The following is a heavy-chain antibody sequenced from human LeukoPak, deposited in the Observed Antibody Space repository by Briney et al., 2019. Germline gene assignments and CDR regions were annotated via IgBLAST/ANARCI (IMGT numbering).Heavy chain of an antibody. V-gene: IGHV3-33*01. CDR2: IWHDGSNK. CDR1: GFTFSSYG. CDR3: ARDPYSSGWYGWFDP. Sequence: GRSLRLSCAASGFTFSSYGMHWVRQAPGKGLEWVAVIWHDGSNKYYADSVKGRFTISRDNSKNTLYLQMNSLRAEDTAVYYCARDPYSSGWYGWFDPWGQGTLVTVSS. J-gene: IGHJ5*02. D-gene: IGHD6-19*01.